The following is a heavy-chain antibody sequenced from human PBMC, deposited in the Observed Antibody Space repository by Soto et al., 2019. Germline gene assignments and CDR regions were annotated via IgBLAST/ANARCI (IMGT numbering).Heavy chain of an antibody. D-gene: IGHD6-6*01. J-gene: IGHJ5*02. V-gene: IGHV5-51*01. CDR2: IXPXXSXT. Sequence: GESLKISCMASGYSFSSHWIVWVRQTPGKGLEWLGMIXPXXSXTXXXPXXXGQVTISADKSISAAYLQWNSLKASDTATYYCARHGSQQLVNWFDTWGQGTRVTVSS. CDR1: GYSFSSHW. CDR3: ARHGSQQLVNWFDT.